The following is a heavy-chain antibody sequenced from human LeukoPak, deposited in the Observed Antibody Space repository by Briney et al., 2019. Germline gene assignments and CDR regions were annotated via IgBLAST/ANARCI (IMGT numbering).Heavy chain of an antibody. V-gene: IGHV4-59*01. J-gene: IGHJ4*02. D-gene: IGHD1-26*01. CDR2: IYYSGST. CDR3: ARDDGGSYSN. CDR1: GGSISSYY. Sequence: PSETLSLTCTVSGGSISSYYWSWIRQPPGKGLEWIGYIYYSGSTNYNPSLKSRVNISVDTSKNQFSLKLSSVTAADTAVYYCARDDGGSYSNWGQGTLVTVSS.